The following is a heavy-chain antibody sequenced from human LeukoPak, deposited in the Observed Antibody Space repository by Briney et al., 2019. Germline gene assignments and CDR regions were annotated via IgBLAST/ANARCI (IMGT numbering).Heavy chain of an antibody. CDR1: GGSILSHF. D-gene: IGHD6-13*01. Sequence: SETLSLTCTVSGGSILSHFWSWIRQPAGKGLEWIGRIDRSGNTYYNPSLKSRVTMSVDTSKNQFSLKLSSVTAADTAVYYCARSTKYSSSWPYYFDYWGQGTLVTVSS. J-gene: IGHJ4*02. CDR3: ARSTKYSSSWPYYFDY. CDR2: IDRSGNT. V-gene: IGHV4-4*07.